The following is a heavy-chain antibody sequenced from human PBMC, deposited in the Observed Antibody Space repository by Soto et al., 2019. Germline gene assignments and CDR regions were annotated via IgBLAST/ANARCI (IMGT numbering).Heavy chain of an antibody. Sequence: LCVTCTVSGGSVTIGADWWTWIRQRPGKVLEWIGYIYYSGSTYYSPSLKSRLSISLDTSKNQFSLRLSSVNAADTAMYYCARARLRAVYAFDIWGQGTMVTVSS. CDR1: GGSVTIGADW. D-gene: IGHD5-12*01. J-gene: IGHJ3*02. V-gene: IGHV4-31*02. CDR2: IYYSGST. CDR3: ARARLRAVYAFDI.